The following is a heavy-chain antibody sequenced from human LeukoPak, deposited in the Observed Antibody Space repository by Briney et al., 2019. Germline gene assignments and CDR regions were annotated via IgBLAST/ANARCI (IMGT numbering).Heavy chain of an antibody. Sequence: ASVKVSCKASGYTFTSYATHWVRQAPGQRLEWMGWINAGNGNTKYSQKFQGRVTITRDTSASTAYMELSSLRSEDTAVYYCARIRTIVRGPDGFDIWGQGTMVTVSS. V-gene: IGHV1-3*01. CDR1: GYTFTSYA. J-gene: IGHJ3*02. D-gene: IGHD3-10*01. CDR3: ARIRTIVRGPDGFDI. CDR2: INAGNGNT.